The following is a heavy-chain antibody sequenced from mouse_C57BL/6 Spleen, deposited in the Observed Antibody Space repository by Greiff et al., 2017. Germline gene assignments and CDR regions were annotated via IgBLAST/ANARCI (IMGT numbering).Heavy chain of an antibody. V-gene: IGHV2-6-1*01. J-gene: IGHJ3*01. CDR2: IWSDGST. CDR1: GFSLTSYG. Sequence: QVQLKQSGPGLVAPSQSLSITCTVSGFSLTSYGVHWVRQPPGKGLEWLVVIWSDGSTTYNSALKSRLSTRKNNSKNQVFIKMNRHQTDDTAMYYGARQTGYDYDVWFAYWGQGTLVTVSA. D-gene: IGHD2-4*01. CDR3: ARQTGYDYDVWFAY.